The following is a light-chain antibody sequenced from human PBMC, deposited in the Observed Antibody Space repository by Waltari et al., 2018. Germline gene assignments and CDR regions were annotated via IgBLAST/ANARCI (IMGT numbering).Light chain of an antibody. CDR1: RSNIGAGYD. V-gene: IGLV1-40*01. CDR2: CDN. Sequence: QSVLTQPPSVSGAPGQRVTISCTGNRSNIGAGYDVHWYQQVPGTATKLLTHCDNIRPSGVSDRFSGSKSVTSASLAITGLQGEDEADYYCQSYDITRQGVFGGGTKLTVL. CDR3: QSYDITRQGV. J-gene: IGLJ3*02.